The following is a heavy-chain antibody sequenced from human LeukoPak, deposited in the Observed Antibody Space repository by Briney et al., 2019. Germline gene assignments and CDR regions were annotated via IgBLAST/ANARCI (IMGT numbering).Heavy chain of an antibody. CDR3: ARGYCSGGSCSTPGPMDV. V-gene: IGHV4-34*01. J-gene: IGHJ6*03. D-gene: IGHD2-15*01. Sequence: SETLSLTCAVYGGSFSGYYWSWIRQPPGKGLEWIGEINHSGSTNYNPSLKSRVTISVDTSKNQSSLKLSSVTAADTAVYYCARGYCSGGSCSTPGPMDVWGKGTTVTVSS. CDR2: INHSGST. CDR1: GGSFSGYY.